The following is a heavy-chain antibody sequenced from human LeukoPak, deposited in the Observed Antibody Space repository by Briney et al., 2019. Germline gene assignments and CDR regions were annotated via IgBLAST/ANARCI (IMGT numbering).Heavy chain of an antibody. CDR1: GFTFSSYA. Sequence: GGSLRLSCAASGFTFSSYAMHWVRQAPGKGLEWVAVISYDGSNKYYADSVKGRFTISRDNSKNTLYLQMNSLRAEDTAVYYCARDSGYCSSTSCPSDYWGQGTLVTASS. J-gene: IGHJ4*02. V-gene: IGHV3-30*04. D-gene: IGHD2-2*01. CDR2: ISYDGSNK. CDR3: ARDSGYCSSTSCPSDY.